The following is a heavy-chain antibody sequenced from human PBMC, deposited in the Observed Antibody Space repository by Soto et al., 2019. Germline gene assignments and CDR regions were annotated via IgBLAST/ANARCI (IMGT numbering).Heavy chain of an antibody. V-gene: IGHV1-18*01. D-gene: IGHD6-6*01. CDR1: GYTFTRFG. CDR3: ARDFAAGGQIVGGFDF. Sequence: QVQLVQSGTEVKKPGASVKVSCKASGYTFTRFGINWVRQAPGQGLEWMGWISGHNGNTHSAQNYPRRAPVTADPPTPATYMKLRSLRSDATAVYYCARDFAAGGQIVGGFDFWGQGTLVTVSS. J-gene: IGHJ4*02. CDR2: ISGHNGNT.